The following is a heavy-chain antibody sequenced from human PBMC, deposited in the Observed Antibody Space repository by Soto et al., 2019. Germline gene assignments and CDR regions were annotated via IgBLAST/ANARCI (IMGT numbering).Heavy chain of an antibody. V-gene: IGHV4-31*03. CDR3: ARSGIAAAGNYFYFDY. CDR2: IYYSGST. Sequence: SETLSLTCTVSGGSISSGGYYWSWIRQHPGKGLEWIGYIYYSGSTYYNPSLKSRVTISVDTSKNQFSLKLSSVTAADTAVYYCARSGIAAAGNYFYFDYWGRGTLVTVSS. D-gene: IGHD6-13*01. CDR1: GGSISSGGYY. J-gene: IGHJ4*02.